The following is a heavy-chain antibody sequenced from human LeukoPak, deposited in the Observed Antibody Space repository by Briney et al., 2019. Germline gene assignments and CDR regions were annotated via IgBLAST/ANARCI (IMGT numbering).Heavy chain of an antibody. CDR2: ISGSGGST. CDR3: AKDGRYFDWLSLSFMDV. D-gene: IGHD3-9*01. V-gene: IGHV3-23*01. CDR1: GGSISSGSYS. J-gene: IGHJ6*04. Sequence: PSETLSLTCAVSGGSISSGSYSWSWVRQAPGKGLEWVSAISGSGGSTYYADSVKGRFTISRDNSKNTLYLQMNSLRAEDTAVYYCAKDGRYFDWLSLSFMDVWGKGTTVTVSS.